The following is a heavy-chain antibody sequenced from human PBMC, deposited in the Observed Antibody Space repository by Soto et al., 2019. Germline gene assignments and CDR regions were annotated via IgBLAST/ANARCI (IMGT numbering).Heavy chain of an antibody. V-gene: IGHV4-39*07. CDR3: ARGQTAAAGPIAVVAWDY. D-gene: IGHD6-13*01. Sequence: SETLSLTCTVSGASLSTISYYWGWIRQPPGKGLEWVGSIFFTGNIFYNPSQQSRVTISVDTSKNQFSLKLRSVTAADTAVYYCARGQTAAAGPIAVVAWDYWGQGTLVTVSS. CDR2: IFFTGNI. J-gene: IGHJ4*02. CDR1: GASLSTISYY.